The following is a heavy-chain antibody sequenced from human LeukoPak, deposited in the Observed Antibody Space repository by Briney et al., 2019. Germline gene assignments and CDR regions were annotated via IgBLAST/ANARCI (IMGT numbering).Heavy chain of an antibody. CDR2: IRYDGSNK. Sequence: GGSLRLSCAASGFTFSSYAMSWVRQPPGKGLEWVASIRYDGSNKYYADSVKGRFTISRDNSKNTLYLQMSSLRAEDTAVYYCAKDTPDSSAYYLEDWGQGTLVTVSS. D-gene: IGHD3-22*01. CDR1: GFTFSSYA. J-gene: IGHJ4*02. V-gene: IGHV3-30*02. CDR3: AKDTPDSSAYYLED.